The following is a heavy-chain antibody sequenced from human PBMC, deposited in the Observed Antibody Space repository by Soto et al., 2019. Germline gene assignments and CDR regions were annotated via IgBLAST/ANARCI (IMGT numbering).Heavy chain of an antibody. CDR2: IIPIFGST. CDR1: GGTFSSYA. Sequence: QVQLVQSGAEVKKPWSSVKVSCKASGGTFSSYAIGWVRQAPGQGLEWMGGIIPIFGSTNYAQKFQGRVTITADESTSTAYMELSSLRSEDTAVYYCARGGLRFLDCAMDVWGQGTTVTVSS. J-gene: IGHJ6*02. V-gene: IGHV1-69*12. D-gene: IGHD3-3*01. CDR3: ARGGLRFLDCAMDV.